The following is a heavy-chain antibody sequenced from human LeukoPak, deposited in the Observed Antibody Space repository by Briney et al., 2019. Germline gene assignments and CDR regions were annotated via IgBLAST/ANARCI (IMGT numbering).Heavy chain of an antibody. CDR2: INPNSGGT. CDR1: GYAFTGYY. J-gene: IGHJ6*03. V-gene: IGHV1-2*02. CDR3: ARDRQPRAAAGGLYYYYYMDV. Sequence: ASVKVSCKASGYAFTGYYMHWVRQAPGQGLKWMGWINPNSGGTNYAQKFQGRVTMTGDTSISTAYMELSRLRSDDTAVYYCARDRQPRAAAGGLYYYYYMDVWGKGTTVTVSS. D-gene: IGHD6-13*01.